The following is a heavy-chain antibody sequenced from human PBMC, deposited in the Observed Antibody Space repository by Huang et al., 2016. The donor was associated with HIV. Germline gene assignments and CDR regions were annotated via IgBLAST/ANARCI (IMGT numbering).Heavy chain of an antibody. CDR2: ISGSGSRT. CDR1: IFTFSTSA. V-gene: IGHV3-23*01. Sequence: EVQLLESGGGLVQPGGSLRLSCAASIFTFSTSAMSWVRQAPGKGLEWVSGISGSGSRTNYADSVKGRFTISRDNSRITLYLQMKSLRVEDTAIYYCAKGSERSLTGPKYQYYFDYWGQGTLVTVSS. D-gene: IGHD3-3*01. J-gene: IGHJ4*02. CDR3: AKGSERSLTGPKYQYYFDY.